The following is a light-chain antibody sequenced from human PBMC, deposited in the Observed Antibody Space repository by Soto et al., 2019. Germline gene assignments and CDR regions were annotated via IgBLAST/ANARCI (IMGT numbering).Light chain of an antibody. V-gene: IGKV3-20*01. Sequence: EIVLTQSPGTLSLSPGERATLSCRASQSVSSSYLAWYQQKPGQAPRLLIYGASSRATGIPDRFSGSGSGTDFTITISRLEPEDFAVYYCQQYGISPPLFTFGPGTKVDIK. CDR2: GAS. CDR1: QSVSSSY. CDR3: QQYGISPPLFT. J-gene: IGKJ3*01.